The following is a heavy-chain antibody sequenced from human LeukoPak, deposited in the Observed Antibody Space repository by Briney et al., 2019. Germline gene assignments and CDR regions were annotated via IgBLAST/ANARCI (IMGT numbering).Heavy chain of an antibody. J-gene: IGHJ4*02. D-gene: IGHD5-12*01. CDR3: ARDQSTGWGGAIVATYLGIDY. V-gene: IGHV1-18*01. CDR2: ISAYNGNT. CDR1: GYTFTSYG. Sequence: ASVKVSCKASGYTFTSYGISWVRQAPGQGLERMGWISAYNGNTNYAQKLQGRVTMTTDTSTSTAYMELRSLGSDDTAVYYCARDQSTGWGGAIVATYLGIDYWGQGTLVTVSS.